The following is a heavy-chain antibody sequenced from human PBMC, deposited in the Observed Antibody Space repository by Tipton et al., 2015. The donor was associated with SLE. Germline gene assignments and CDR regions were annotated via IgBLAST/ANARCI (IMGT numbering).Heavy chain of an antibody. CDR2: IYYSGSI. CDR3: ARVVAVPPWGDYFDY. J-gene: IGHJ4*02. CDR1: GGSISSSSYY. V-gene: IGHV4-39*07. D-gene: IGHD2-2*01. Sequence: TLSLTCTVSGGSISSSSYYWGWIRQPPGKGLEWIGSIYYSGSINYNPSLKSRVTISVDTSKNQFSLKLSSVTAADTAVYYCARVVAVPPWGDYFDYWGQGTLVTVSS.